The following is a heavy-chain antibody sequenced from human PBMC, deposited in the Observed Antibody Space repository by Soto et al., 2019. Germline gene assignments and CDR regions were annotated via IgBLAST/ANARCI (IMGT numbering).Heavy chain of an antibody. V-gene: IGHV3-30*18. Sequence: GGSLRLSCAASGFTFSSYGMHWVRQAPGKGLEWVAVISYDGSNKYYEDSVKGRFTISRDNSKNTLYLQMNSLRAEDTAVYYCAKDLRATSYYGMDVWGQGTTVTVSS. CDR3: AKDLRATSYYGMDV. J-gene: IGHJ6*02. D-gene: IGHD1-26*01. CDR2: ISYDGSNK. CDR1: GFTFSSYG.